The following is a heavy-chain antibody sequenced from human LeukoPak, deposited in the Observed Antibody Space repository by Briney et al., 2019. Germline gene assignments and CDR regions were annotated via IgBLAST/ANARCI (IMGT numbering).Heavy chain of an antibody. Sequence: ASVKVSCKASGFTFTSSAVQWVRQASGQGLEWMGWMNPNNGNTGYARKFQGRVTMTRDTSISTAYMELRGLRSEDTAVYYCVRDAEGAAISVNYWFDPWGQGTLVTVSS. CDR3: VRDAEGAAISVNYWFDP. D-gene: IGHD2-2*02. V-gene: IGHV1-8*02. CDR1: GFTFTSSA. CDR2: MNPNNGNT. J-gene: IGHJ5*02.